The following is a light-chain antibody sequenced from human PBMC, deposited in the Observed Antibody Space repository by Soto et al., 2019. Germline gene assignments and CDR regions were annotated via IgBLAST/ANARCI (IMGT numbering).Light chain of an antibody. V-gene: IGKV3-11*01. J-gene: IGKJ4*01. CDR2: DAS. Sequence: VLTQSLASLSLSPGERATLSCRAGQSVSDYLAWYQQQPGEPPRLLFFDASHRATGVPARFSAGGSGTDFTLIISSLEPEDFAVYYCQQRVNWPPTFGGGTKVDIK. CDR1: QSVSDY. CDR3: QQRVNWPPT.